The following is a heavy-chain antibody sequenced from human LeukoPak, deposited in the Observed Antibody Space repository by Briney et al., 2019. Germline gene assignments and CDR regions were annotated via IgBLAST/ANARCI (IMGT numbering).Heavy chain of an antibody. CDR2: ISSSSSTI. D-gene: IGHD3-10*01. J-gene: IGHJ6*03. CDR1: GFTFSSYR. Sequence: GGSLRLSCAASGFTFSSYRMNWVRQAPGKGLEWVSYISSSSSTIYYADSVKGRFTISRDNAKNSLYLQMNSLRAEDTAVYYCARANYYGSGSYYYYYYMDVWGKGTTVTVSS. V-gene: IGHV3-48*01. CDR3: ARANYYGSGSYYYYYYMDV.